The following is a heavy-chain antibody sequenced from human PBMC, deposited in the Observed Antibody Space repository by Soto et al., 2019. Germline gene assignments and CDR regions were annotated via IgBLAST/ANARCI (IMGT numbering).Heavy chain of an antibody. D-gene: IGHD2-15*01. CDR3: ARSQTYCSGGSCYSLYYYYYGMDV. Sequence: SETLSLTCTVSGGSISSSSYYWGWIRQPPGKGLEWIGSIYYSGSTYYNPSLKSRVTISVDTSKNQFSLELSSVTAADTAVYYCARSQTYCSGGSCYSLYYYYYGMDVWGQGTTVTVSS. V-gene: IGHV4-39*01. J-gene: IGHJ6*02. CDR2: IYYSGST. CDR1: GGSISSSSYY.